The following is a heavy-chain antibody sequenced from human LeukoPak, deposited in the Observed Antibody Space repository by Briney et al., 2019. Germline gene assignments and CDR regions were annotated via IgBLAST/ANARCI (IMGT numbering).Heavy chain of an antibody. Sequence: GGSLRLSCAASGFTFSSYGMHWVRQAPGKGLEWVAFIRYDGSNKYYADSVKGRFTISRDNSKNTLYLQMNSLGAEDTALYYRAKAQLPYCSGGSCFDAFDIWGQGTMVTVSS. V-gene: IGHV3-30*02. D-gene: IGHD2-15*01. CDR2: IRYDGSNK. J-gene: IGHJ3*02. CDR1: GFTFSSYG. CDR3: AKAQLPYCSGGSCFDAFDI.